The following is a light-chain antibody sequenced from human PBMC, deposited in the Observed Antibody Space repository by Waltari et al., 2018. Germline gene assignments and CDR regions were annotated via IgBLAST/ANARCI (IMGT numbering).Light chain of an antibody. Sequence: QSALTQPPSVSGSPGQSVTISCTGTTSDVGSYEYVSSYQQHPGKAPRLMIYEVTKRPSAVLDRCSGSKSGNAASLTVSGLQAEDEADYYCSSYTGRNNNLLFGGGTKLTVL. CDR3: SSYTGRNNNLL. CDR2: EVT. V-gene: IGLV2-8*01. J-gene: IGLJ2*01. CDR1: TSDVGSYEY.